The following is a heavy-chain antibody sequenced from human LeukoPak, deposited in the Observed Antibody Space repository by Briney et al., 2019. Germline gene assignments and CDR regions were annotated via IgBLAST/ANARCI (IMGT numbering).Heavy chain of an antibody. D-gene: IGHD3-3*01. V-gene: IGHV3-21*06. CDR1: GFTFSFYS. Sequence: GGSLRLSCAASGFTFSFYSMNWVRQVPGKGLEWVSSISSSSVYIYYADSVKGRFTVSRDNAKNSVYLHMSSLRAEDTAVYYCAREGRGEGFSSGYSSYYHYYYYMDVWGKGTTVTLSS. J-gene: IGHJ6*03. CDR3: AREGRGEGFSSGYSSYYHYYYYMDV. CDR2: ISSSSVYI.